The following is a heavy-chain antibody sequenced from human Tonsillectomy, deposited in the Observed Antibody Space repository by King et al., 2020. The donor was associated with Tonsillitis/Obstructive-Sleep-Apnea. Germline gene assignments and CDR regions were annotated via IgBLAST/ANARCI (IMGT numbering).Heavy chain of an antibody. CDR1: GGSFSGYY. J-gene: IGHJ6*02. CDR2: INHSGST. D-gene: IGHD1-26*01. Sequence: VQLQQWGAGLLKPSETLSLTCAVYGGSFSGYYWSWIRQPPGKGLEWIGEINHSGSTNYNPSLKSRVTISVDTSKNQFSLKLSSVTAADTAVYYCAGRVSSRGPYNYYYGIDVWGQGTTVTVSS. V-gene: IGHV4-34*01. CDR3: AGRVSSRGPYNYYYGIDV.